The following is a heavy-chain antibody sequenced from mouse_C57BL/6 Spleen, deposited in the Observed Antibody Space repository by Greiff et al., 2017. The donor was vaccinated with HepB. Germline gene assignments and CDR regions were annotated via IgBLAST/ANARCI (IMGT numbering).Heavy chain of an antibody. J-gene: IGHJ1*03. V-gene: IGHV2-2*01. CDR3: ASEGV. Sequence: VKVVESGPGLVQPSQSLSITCTVSGFSLTSYGIHWIRQSPGKGLEWLGVIWSGGNTDYNAAFISRLSISKDNSKSQVFFKMNSLQADDTAKYYCASEGVWGTGTTVTVSS. CDR1: GFSLTSYG. CDR2: IWSGGNT.